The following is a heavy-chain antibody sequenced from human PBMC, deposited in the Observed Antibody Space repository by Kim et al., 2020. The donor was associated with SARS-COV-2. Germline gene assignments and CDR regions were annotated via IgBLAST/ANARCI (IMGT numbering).Heavy chain of an antibody. Sequence: SETLSLTCTVSGGSISSGGYYWSWIRQHPGKGLEWIGYIYYSGSTYYNPSLKSRVTISVDTSKNQFSLKLSSVTAADTAVYYCATTHLSGYDPPREIRFDYWGQRTLVTVSS. CDR1: GGSISSGGYY. CDR2: IYYSGST. J-gene: IGHJ4*02. CDR3: ATTHLSGYDPPREIRFDY. V-gene: IGHV4-31*03. D-gene: IGHD5-12*01.